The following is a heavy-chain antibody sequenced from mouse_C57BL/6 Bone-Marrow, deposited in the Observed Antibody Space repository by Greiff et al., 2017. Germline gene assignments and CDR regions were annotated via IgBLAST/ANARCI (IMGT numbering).Heavy chain of an antibody. D-gene: IGHD1-1*01. CDR3: AKITTVVATDYFDY. V-gene: IGHV1-50*01. J-gene: IGHJ2*01. Sequence: QVQLQQPGAELVKPGASVKLSCKASGYTFTSDWMQWVKQRPGQGLEWIGELDPSDSYTNYNQKFKGKATLTVDTSSSTAYMQLSSLTSEDSAVYYCAKITTVVATDYFDYWGQGTTLTVSS. CDR1: GYTFTSDW. CDR2: LDPSDSYT.